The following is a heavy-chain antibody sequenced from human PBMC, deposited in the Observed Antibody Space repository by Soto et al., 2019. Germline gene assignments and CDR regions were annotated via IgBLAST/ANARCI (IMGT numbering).Heavy chain of an antibody. Sequence: QVQLVESGGGLVKPGGSLRLSCAASGFTFSDYYMSWIRQAPGKGLEWVSYISSSGSTIYYADSVKGRFTISRDNAKNSLYLQMNSLRAEDTAVYYCARRIGYCSSTSCYDGYYYYYMDVWGKGTTVTVS. CDR2: ISSSGSTI. CDR3: ARRIGYCSSTSCYDGYYYYYMDV. D-gene: IGHD2-2*01. J-gene: IGHJ6*03. CDR1: GFTFSDYY. V-gene: IGHV3-11*01.